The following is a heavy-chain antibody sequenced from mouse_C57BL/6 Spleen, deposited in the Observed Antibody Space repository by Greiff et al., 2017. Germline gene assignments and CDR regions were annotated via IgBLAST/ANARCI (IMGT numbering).Heavy chain of an antibody. D-gene: IGHD1-1*01. CDR2: ISSGSSTI. CDR1: GFTFSDYG. V-gene: IGHV5-17*01. Sequence: DVMLVESGGGLVKPGGSLKLSCAASGFTFSDYGMHWVRQAPEEGLEWVAYISSGSSTINYAETVKGRFTISRDNAKNTLFLQMTSLWSEDTAMYYCAKLLRNMGYWGQGTAVSVAS. CDR3: AKLLRNMGY. J-gene: IGHJ4*01.